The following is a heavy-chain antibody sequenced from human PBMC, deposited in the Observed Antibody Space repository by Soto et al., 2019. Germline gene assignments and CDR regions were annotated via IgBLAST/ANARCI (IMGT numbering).Heavy chain of an antibody. CDR1: GGSVTSDEDY. Sequence: PSETLSLTCPVPGGSVTSDEDYWCSIRQSPGKGLEWIGYISNSGSTGYNPSLKTRLSMSVDRSKNQCTLRLTSVTAADTAVYFCATESGSTYGYFDYWGQGTQVTV. CDR3: ATESGSTYGYFDY. J-gene: IGHJ4*02. D-gene: IGHD4-17*01. V-gene: IGHV4-30-4*01. CDR2: ISNSGST.